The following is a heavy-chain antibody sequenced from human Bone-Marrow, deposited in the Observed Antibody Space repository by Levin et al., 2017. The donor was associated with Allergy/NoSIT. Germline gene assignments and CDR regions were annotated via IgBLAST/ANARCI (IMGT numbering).Heavy chain of an antibody. D-gene: IGHD3-22*01. V-gene: IGHV4-30-4*01. CDR2: IYSSGNT. CDR1: GASISSNDYY. CDR3: ARDRDYYDSSGYDIVYYGMDV. Sequence: ASETLSLTCTVSGASISSNDYYWSWIRQPPGKGLEWIGYIYSSGNTHYNPSLKSRVTMSLDASKNQISLKLNSVTAANTAVYYCARDRDYYDSSGYDIVYYGMDVWGQGTTVTVSS. J-gene: IGHJ6*02.